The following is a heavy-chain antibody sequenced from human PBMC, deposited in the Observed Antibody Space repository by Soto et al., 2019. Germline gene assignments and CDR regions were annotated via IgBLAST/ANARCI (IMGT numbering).Heavy chain of an antibody. CDR3: ARGAVATTCDF. CDR2: ITSSGSSM. J-gene: IGHJ4*02. D-gene: IGHD5-12*01. CDR1: GFTFSSYA. V-gene: IGHV3-21*03. Sequence: EVQLLESGGVLVQPGGSLRLSCAASGFTFSSYAMSWVRQAPGKGLEWVSSITSSGSSMYYLASVRGRFAISRDNADNSLYLHMNSLTVEDTAVSYCARGAVATTCDFWGQGTPVTVSS.